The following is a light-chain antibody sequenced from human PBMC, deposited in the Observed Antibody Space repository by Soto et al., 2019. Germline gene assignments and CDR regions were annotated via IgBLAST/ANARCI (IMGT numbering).Light chain of an antibody. CDR3: QETNYYV. V-gene: IGKV1-5*01. CDR2: DAS. CDR1: RFFMEW. J-gene: IGKJ2*01. Sequence: DIQLTQSPSTLSAPVGDRVPITARAVRFFMEWLAWYQKKPGKAPKLLIYDASNLESGVPSRFSGSGSGTEFTLTINSLQPDDLATYYCQETNYYVFGQGTQLEIK.